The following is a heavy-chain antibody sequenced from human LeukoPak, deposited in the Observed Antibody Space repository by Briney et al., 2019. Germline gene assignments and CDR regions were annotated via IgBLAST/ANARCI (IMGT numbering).Heavy chain of an antibody. CDR1: GYTFTSYY. CDR3: ARDLEFGLVYFDY. Sequence: GASVTVSCKASGYTFTSYYIHWVRQAPGQGLEWMGIINHSGGSTSYAQKFQGRVTMTRDTSTSTVYMELSSLRSEDTAVYYCARDLEFGLVYFDYWGQGTLVTVSS. CDR2: INHSGGST. V-gene: IGHV1-46*01. D-gene: IGHD3-3*01. J-gene: IGHJ4*02.